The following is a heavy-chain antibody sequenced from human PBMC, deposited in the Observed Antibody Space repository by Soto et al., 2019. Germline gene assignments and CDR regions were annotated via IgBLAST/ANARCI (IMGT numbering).Heavy chain of an antibody. V-gene: IGHV3-33*01. CDR3: ARDGGIAVGDPGADY. Sequence: QVQLVESGGGVVQPGRSLRLSCAASGFTFSSYGMHWVRQAPGKGLEWVAVIWYDGSNKYYADSVKGRFTISRDNSKNPLYLQMNRLGAEDTAVYYCARDGGIAVGDPGADYWGQGTLVTVSS. CDR2: IWYDGSNK. CDR1: GFTFSSYG. D-gene: IGHD6-19*01. J-gene: IGHJ4*02.